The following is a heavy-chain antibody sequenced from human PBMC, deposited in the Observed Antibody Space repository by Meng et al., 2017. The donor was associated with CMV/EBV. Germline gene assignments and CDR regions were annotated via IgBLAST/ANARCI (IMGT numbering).Heavy chain of an antibody. CDR3: ARVGCHYDFWSGYAQLGYFDY. CDR1: GGSISSYY. CDR2: IYYSGST. Sequence: SETLSLTCTVSGGSISSYYWSWIRQPPGKGLEWIGYIYYSGSTNYNPSLKSRVTISVDTSKNQFSLKLSSVTAADTAVYYCARVGCHYDFWSGYAQLGYFDYWGQGTLVTVSS. V-gene: IGHV4-59*01. D-gene: IGHD3-3*01. J-gene: IGHJ4*02.